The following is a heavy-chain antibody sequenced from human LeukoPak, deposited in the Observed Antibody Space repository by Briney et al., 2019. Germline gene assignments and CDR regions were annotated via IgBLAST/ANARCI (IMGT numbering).Heavy chain of an antibody. CDR3: ARVRDYYYDSSGYYPDAFDI. CDR2: ISPSSSRI. J-gene: IGHJ3*02. V-gene: IGHV3-48*01. Sequence: GGSLRLSCAASGFTFSSYNMNWVRQAPGKGLEWVSYISPSSSRIDYAASVRGRFTISRDNSKNTLYLQMNSLRAEDTAVYYCARVRDYYYDSSGYYPDAFDIWGQGTMVTVSS. D-gene: IGHD3-22*01. CDR1: GFTFSSYN.